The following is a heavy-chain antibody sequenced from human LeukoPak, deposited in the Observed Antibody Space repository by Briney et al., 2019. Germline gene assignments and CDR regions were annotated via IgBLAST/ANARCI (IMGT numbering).Heavy chain of an antibody. V-gene: IGHV1-8*01. Sequence: ASVKVSCKASGYTFTSYDINWVRQATGQGLEWMGWMNPNSGNTGYAQKFQGRVAMTRNTSMSTAYMELSSLRSEDTAVYYCARERHYYGMDVWGQGTTVTVSS. CDR3: ARERHYYGMDV. J-gene: IGHJ6*02. CDR2: MNPNSGNT. CDR1: GYTFTSYD.